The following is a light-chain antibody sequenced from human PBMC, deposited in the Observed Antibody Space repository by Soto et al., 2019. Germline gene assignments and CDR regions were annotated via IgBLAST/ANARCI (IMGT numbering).Light chain of an antibody. Sequence: QSVLTQPPSGSGAPGQNVTISCTGSSSNIGAGYDVHWYQQLPGTAPKLLIYGNSKRPSGVPDRFSGSKSGTSASLAITGLQAKDEADYYCQSYDSSLSGSMVFGGGTKLTVL. CDR1: SSNIGAGYD. V-gene: IGLV1-40*01. CDR3: QSYDSSLSGSMV. J-gene: IGLJ2*01. CDR2: GNS.